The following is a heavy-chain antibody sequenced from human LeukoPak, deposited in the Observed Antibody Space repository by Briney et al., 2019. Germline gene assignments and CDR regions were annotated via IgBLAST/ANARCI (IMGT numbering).Heavy chain of an antibody. J-gene: IGHJ4*02. CDR2: ISSSSSYI. D-gene: IGHD6-19*01. CDR3: ARGIAVAGWVDY. CDR1: GFTFSSYS. Sequence: GGSLRLSCAASGFTFSSYSVNWVRQAPGKGLEWVSSISSSSSYIYYADSVKGRFTISRDNAKNSLYLQMNSLRAEDTAVYYCARGIAVAGWVDYWGQGTLVTVSS. V-gene: IGHV3-21*01.